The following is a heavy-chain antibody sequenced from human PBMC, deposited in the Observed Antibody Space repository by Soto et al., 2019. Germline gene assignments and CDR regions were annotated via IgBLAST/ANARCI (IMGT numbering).Heavy chain of an antibody. CDR2: ISSSSSYI. CDR3: ETSSGSPRSNFDY. J-gene: IGHJ4*02. D-gene: IGHD1-26*01. CDR1: GFTFSSYS. V-gene: IGHV3-21*01. Sequence: GGSLRLSCAASGFTFSSYSMNWVRQAPGKGLEWVSSISSSSSYIYYADSVKGRFTISRDNAKNSLYLQMNSLRAEDTAVYYCETSSGSPRSNFDYWGQGTLVTVSS.